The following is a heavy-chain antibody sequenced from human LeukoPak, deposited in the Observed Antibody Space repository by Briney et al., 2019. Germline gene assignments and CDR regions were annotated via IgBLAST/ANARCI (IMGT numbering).Heavy chain of an antibody. CDR3: ARGWRYFVDY. CDR1: GYSLTGYY. V-gene: IGHV1-2*02. CDR2: INPNSGDT. J-gene: IGHJ4*02. D-gene: IGHD3-9*01. Sequence: ASVTVSCKASGYSLTGYYMHWVRQAPGQGLEWMGWINPNSGDTNYVQEFQGRVTMTRDTSISTAYMELSRLTSDDTAVYYCARGWRYFVDYWGQGALVTVSS.